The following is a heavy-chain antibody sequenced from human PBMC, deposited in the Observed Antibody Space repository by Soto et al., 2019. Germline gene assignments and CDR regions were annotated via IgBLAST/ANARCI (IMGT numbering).Heavy chain of an antibody. CDR2: ISGSGGST. D-gene: IGHD4-17*01. J-gene: IGHJ4*02. V-gene: IGHV3-23*01. CDR1: GFTFSSCA. Sequence: EVQLLESGGGLVQPGGSLRLSCAASGFTFSSCAMSWVRQAPQKGLEWVSGISGSGGSTYYADSVKGRFTISRDSSKNTLYLQMSSLGAEDTAVYYCAKERTAVTTGGLRPFDYWGQGMLVTVSS. CDR3: AKERTAVTTGGLRPFDY.